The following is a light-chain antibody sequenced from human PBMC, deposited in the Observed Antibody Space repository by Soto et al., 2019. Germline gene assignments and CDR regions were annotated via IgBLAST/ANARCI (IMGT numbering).Light chain of an antibody. CDR3: QQYKSFSLT. J-gene: IGKJ4*01. V-gene: IGKV1-5*03. CDR2: KTS. CDR1: QSIDSW. Sequence: DIQRTQSPSTLSASVGDRVTIACRASQSIDSWLAWYQQKPGKAPKLLIYKTSNLESGVPSRFSGSGSGTEFSLTISSLQPDDFATYYCQQYKSFSLTFGGGTKVDIK.